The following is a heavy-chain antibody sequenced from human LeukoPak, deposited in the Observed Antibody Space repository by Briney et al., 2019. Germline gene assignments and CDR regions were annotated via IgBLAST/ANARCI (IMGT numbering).Heavy chain of an antibody. Sequence: GGSLRLSCAASGFAFSSQAMGWGRGAPGKGLEWVSVICDSGDPTYYAHSVKGRFTISRDKSKNTLYLQMNTLRAEDTALYNCAKDARRGSGWYFFDHWGQGTLVTVSS. D-gene: IGHD6-19*01. J-gene: IGHJ4*02. CDR3: AKDARRGSGWYFFDH. CDR2: ICDSGDPT. V-gene: IGHV3-23*01. CDR1: GFAFSSQA.